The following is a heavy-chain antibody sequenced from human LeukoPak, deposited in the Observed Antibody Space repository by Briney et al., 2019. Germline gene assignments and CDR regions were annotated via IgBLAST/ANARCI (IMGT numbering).Heavy chain of an antibody. CDR3: AKEDIVVVPAAGAWDWFDP. CDR1: GFTFSSYA. D-gene: IGHD2-2*01. V-gene: IGHV3-23*01. CDR2: ISGSGGST. J-gene: IGHJ5*02. Sequence: GGSLRLSCAASGFTFSSYAMSWVRQAPGKGLEWVSAISGSGGSTYYADSVKGRLTISRDNSKNTLYLQMNSLRAEDTAVYYCAKEDIVVVPAAGAWDWFDPWGQGTLVTVSS.